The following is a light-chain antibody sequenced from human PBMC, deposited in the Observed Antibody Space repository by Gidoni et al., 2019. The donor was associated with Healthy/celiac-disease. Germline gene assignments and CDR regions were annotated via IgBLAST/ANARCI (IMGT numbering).Light chain of an antibody. V-gene: IGKV3-15*01. CDR3: QQYNNWPPT. CDR1: QSVSSN. Sequence: EIVMTQSPATLSVSPGERATLSCRASQSVSSNLAWYQQKPGQAPRLLIYGASTRATGIPARFSGSGSGTEFTLTLSSLQSEDFAVYYCQQYNNWPPTFXXXTKVEIK. CDR2: GAS. J-gene: IGKJ1*01.